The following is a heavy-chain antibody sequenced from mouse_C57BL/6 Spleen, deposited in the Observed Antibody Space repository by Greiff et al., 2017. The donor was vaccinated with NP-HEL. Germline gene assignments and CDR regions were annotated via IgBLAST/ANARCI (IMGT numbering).Heavy chain of an antibody. CDR2: INYDGSST. CDR3: ARDQGNYYFDY. Sequence: EVQLVEPEGGLVQPGSSMKLSCTASGFTFSDYYMAWVRQVPEKGLEWVANINYDGSSTYYLDSLKSRFIISIDNAKNILYLQMSSLKSEDTATYYCARDQGNYYFDYWGQGTTLTVSS. D-gene: IGHD2-1*01. J-gene: IGHJ2*01. CDR1: GFTFSDYY. V-gene: IGHV5-16*01.